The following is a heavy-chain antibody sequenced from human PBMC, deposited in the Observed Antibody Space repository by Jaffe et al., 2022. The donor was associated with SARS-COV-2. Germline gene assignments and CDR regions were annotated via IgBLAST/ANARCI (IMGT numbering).Heavy chain of an antibody. CDR2: IYYSGST. V-gene: IGHV4-39*01. CDR1: GGSISSSSYY. J-gene: IGHJ2*01. CDR3: ARQPDFGVVFGYWYFDL. Sequence: QLQLQESGPGLVKPSETLSLTCTVSGGSISSSSYYWGWIRQPPGKGLEWIGSIYYSGSTYYNPSLKSRVTISVDTSKNQFSLKLSSVTAADTAVYYCARQPDFGVVFGYWYFDLWGRGTLVTVSS. D-gene: IGHD3-3*01.